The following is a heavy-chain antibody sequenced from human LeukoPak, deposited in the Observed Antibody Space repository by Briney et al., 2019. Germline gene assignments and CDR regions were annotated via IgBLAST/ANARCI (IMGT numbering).Heavy chain of an antibody. CDR1: GYTFSGFY. J-gene: IGHJ4*02. CDR2: INPKNGDT. V-gene: IGHV1-2*02. D-gene: IGHD5-18*01. Sequence: ASVNVSCKASGYTFSGFYINWVRPAPGQRLEWMGWINPKNGDTYYAQDFLGRVTMTRDTSISTAYMELSRLTSDDTAVYYCARDGRLGNGYANFYIWGQGTLVTVSS. CDR3: ARDGRLGNGYANFYI.